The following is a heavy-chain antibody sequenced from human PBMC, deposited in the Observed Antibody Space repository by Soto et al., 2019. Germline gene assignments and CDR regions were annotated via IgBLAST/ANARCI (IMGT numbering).Heavy chain of an antibody. CDR3: ATASLLDYDSSALGVNWFDP. CDR2: FDPEDGET. V-gene: IGHV1-24*01. D-gene: IGHD3-22*01. J-gene: IGHJ5*02. CDR1: GYTLTELS. Sequence: ASVKVSCKVSGYTLTELSMHWVRQAPGKGLEWMGGFDPEDGETIYAQKFQGRVTMTEDTSTDTAYMELSSLRSEDTAVYYCATASLLDYDSSALGVNWFDPWGQGTLVTVSS.